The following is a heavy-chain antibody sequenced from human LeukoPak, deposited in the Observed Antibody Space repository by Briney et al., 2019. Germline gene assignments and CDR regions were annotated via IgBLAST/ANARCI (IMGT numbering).Heavy chain of an antibody. CDR2: IYYSGST. CDR3: ARQKGRIAALYLDY. V-gene: IGHV4-31*03. D-gene: IGHD6-6*01. CDR1: GGSISSGGYY. J-gene: IGHJ4*02. Sequence: PSETLSLTCTVSGGSISSGGYYWSWIRQHPGKDLEWIGYIYYSGSTYYNPSLKSRVTISVDTSKNQFSLKLSSVTAADTAVYYCARQKGRIAALYLDYWGQGTLVTVSS.